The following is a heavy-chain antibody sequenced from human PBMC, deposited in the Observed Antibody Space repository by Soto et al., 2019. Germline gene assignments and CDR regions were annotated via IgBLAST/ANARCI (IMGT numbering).Heavy chain of an antibody. CDR1: GFTFSSYS. D-gene: IGHD3-3*01. J-gene: IGHJ6*02. V-gene: IGHV3-21*01. CDR2: ISSISFSYI. CDR3: ARDPNTYDFWAGSFYYHGVHV. Sequence: GGSLRLSCVASGFTFSSYSVNWVRQAPGRGLEWVASISSISFSYIYYADSVKGRFTISRDNAKNSLYLQMNSLRAEDTAVYYCARDPNTYDFWAGSFYYHGVHVWGQGTPVTVSS.